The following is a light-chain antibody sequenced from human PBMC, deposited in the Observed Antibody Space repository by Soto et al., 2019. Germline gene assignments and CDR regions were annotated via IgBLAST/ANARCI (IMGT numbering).Light chain of an antibody. CDR2: SNN. J-gene: IGLJ2*01. Sequence: QSALTQPPSASGTPGQRVTISCSGSSSNIGSNTVNWYQQLPGTAPKLLIYSNNQRPSGVPDRFSGSKSGTSASLAISGLQSEDEADYHCAAWDDSLNVVFGGGTKVTVL. V-gene: IGLV1-44*01. CDR3: AAWDDSLNVV. CDR1: SSNIGSNT.